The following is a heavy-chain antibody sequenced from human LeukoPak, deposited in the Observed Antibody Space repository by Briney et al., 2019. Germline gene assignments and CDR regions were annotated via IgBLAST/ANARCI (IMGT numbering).Heavy chain of an antibody. CDR1: GLTFDDYA. Sequence: GGSLRLSCVASGLTFDDYAMHWVRQAPGKGLEWVSGISWNSGSIGYADSVKGRFTISRDNAKNSLYLQMNSLRAEDTALYYCVKDRDSSGIYYFDYWGQGTLVTVSS. CDR2: ISWNSGSI. V-gene: IGHV3-9*01. J-gene: IGHJ4*02. D-gene: IGHD6-19*01. CDR3: VKDRDSSGIYYFDY.